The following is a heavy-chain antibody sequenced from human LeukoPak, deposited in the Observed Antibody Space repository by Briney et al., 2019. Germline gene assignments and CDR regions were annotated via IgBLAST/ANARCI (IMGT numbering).Heavy chain of an antibody. V-gene: IGHV3-21*01. CDR2: ISSSSSYI. D-gene: IGHD3-22*01. CDR1: GFTFSSYS. J-gene: IGHJ4*02. CDR3: ARDLQYYYDSSGYYFGY. Sequence: GGSLRLSCAASGFTFSSYSMNWVRQAPGKGLEWVSSISSSSSYIYYADSVKGRFTISRDNAKNSLYLQMNSLRAEDTAVCYCARDLQYYYDSSGYYFGYWGQGTLVTVSS.